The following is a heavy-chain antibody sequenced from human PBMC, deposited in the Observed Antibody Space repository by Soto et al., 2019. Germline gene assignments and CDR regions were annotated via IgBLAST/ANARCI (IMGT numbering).Heavy chain of an antibody. CDR3: ARLTSGYDLNAFDI. CDR1: GGSISSSSYY. CDR2: IYYSGST. J-gene: IGHJ3*02. Sequence: SETLSLTCTVSGGSISSSSYYWGWIRQPPGKGLEWIGSIYYSGSTYYNPSLKSRVTISVDTSKNQFSLKLSSVTAADTAVYYCARLTSGYDLNAFDIWGQGTMVTVSS. D-gene: IGHD5-12*01. V-gene: IGHV4-39*01.